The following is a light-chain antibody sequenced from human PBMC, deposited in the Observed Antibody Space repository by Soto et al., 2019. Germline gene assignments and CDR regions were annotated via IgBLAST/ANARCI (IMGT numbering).Light chain of an antibody. J-gene: IGLJ3*02. CDR2: DVS. Sequence: QSALTQPASVSGSPGQSITISCTGTSSDVGGYKYVSWYQQHPGKAPKLMIYDVSNRPSGVSNRFSGSKSGNTASLTISGLQAEDEADYYCSSYTSSSTPWVFGGGTKLTV. V-gene: IGLV2-14*03. CDR1: SSDVGGYKY. CDR3: SSYTSSSTPWV.